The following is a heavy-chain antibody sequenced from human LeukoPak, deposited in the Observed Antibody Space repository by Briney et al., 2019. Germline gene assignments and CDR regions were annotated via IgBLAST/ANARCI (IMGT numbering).Heavy chain of an antibody. V-gene: IGHV3-7*01. D-gene: IGHD5-18*01. J-gene: IGHJ4*02. CDR1: GFTFSSYW. Sequence: GGSLRLSCAASGFTFSSYWMSWVRQAPGKGLEWVANIKQDGSEKYYVDSVKGRFTISRDNAKNSLYLQMNSLRAEDTAVYYCARDPRIQLWSYFDYWGQGTLVTVSS. CDR3: ARDPRIQLWSYFDY. CDR2: IKQDGSEK.